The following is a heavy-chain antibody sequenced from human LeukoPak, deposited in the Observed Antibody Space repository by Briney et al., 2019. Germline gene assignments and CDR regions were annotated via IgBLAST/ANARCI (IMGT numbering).Heavy chain of an antibody. J-gene: IGHJ4*02. CDR1: GSSITSDFF. Sequence: PSETLSLTCAVSGSSITSDFFWGWIRQPPGKGLEWIATIYHSWGIYFNPSLKSRVTISLDASKNQFSLKLTSLTAADTAIYYCARNVTAGFFDYWGQGILVTVSP. V-gene: IGHV4-38-2*01. D-gene: IGHD1-1*01. CDR3: ARNVTAGFFDY. CDR2: IYHSWGI.